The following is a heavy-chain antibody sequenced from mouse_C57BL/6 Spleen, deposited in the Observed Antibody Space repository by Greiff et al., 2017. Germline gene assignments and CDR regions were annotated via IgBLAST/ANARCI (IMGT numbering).Heavy chain of an antibody. J-gene: IGHJ2*01. Sequence: VQLQEPGAELVRPGSSVKLSCKASGYTFTSYWMHWVKQRPIQGLEWIGNIDPSDSETHYNQKFKDKATLTVDKSSSTAYMQLCSLTSEDSAVYYCERFGGPNFDYWGQGTTLTVSS. V-gene: IGHV1-52*01. CDR3: ERFGGPNFDY. CDR2: IDPSDSET. CDR1: GYTFTSYW. D-gene: IGHD1-1*02.